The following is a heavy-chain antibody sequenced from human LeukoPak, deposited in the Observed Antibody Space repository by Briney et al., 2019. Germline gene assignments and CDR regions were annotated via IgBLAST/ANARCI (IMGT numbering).Heavy chain of an antibody. CDR3: ARGGGYYAIDY. Sequence: GGSLRLSCAASGFTVNSNYMNWVRQAPGKGLEWVSVVYSDDTTYYADSVKGRFTISRDNSKNMLYLQMNNLRAEDTAVYYCARGGGYYAIDYWGQGTLVTVSS. D-gene: IGHD1-26*01. V-gene: IGHV3-53*01. CDR1: GFTVNSNY. J-gene: IGHJ4*02. CDR2: VYSDDTT.